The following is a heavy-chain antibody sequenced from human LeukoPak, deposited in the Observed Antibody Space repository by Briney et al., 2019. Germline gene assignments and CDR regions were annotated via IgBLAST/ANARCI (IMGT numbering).Heavy chain of an antibody. J-gene: IGHJ4*02. D-gene: IGHD3-10*01. CDR2: ISYDGGTK. V-gene: IGHV3-30-3*01. CDR1: GFTINSNA. CDR3: ARDPDYYGSGSYD. Sequence: GGSLRLSCAASGFTINSNAMHWVRQAPGKGLEWVALISYDGGTKSYAASVKGRFTISRDNAKNSLYLQMNSLRAEDTAVYYCARDPDYYGSGSYDWGQGTLVTVSS.